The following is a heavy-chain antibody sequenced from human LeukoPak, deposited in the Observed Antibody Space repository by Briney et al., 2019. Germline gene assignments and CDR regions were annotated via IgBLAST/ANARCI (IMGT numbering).Heavy chain of an antibody. CDR2: INHSGST. D-gene: IGHD4-17*01. Sequence: KPSETLSLTCAVYGGSFSGYYWSWIRQPPGKGLEWIGEINHSGSTNYNPSLKSPVTLSVDTSKNQFSLKLSSVTAADTAVYCCARGPTDYGVSLFDYWGQGTLVTVSS. J-gene: IGHJ4*02. CDR3: ARGPTDYGVSLFDY. CDR1: GGSFSGYY. V-gene: IGHV4-34*01.